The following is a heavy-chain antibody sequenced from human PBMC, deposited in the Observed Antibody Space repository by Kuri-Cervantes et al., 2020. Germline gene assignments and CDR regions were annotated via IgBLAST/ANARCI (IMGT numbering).Heavy chain of an antibody. CDR2: ISSSSSTI. V-gene: IGHV3-48*01. CDR3: ARGPPNDY. Sequence: GESLKISCAASGFTFSSYSMNWVRQAPGKGLEWVSYISSSSSTIYYADSVKGRFTISRDNAKNSLYLQMNSLRAEDTAVYYCARGPPNDYWGQGTLVTVSS. CDR1: GFTFSSYS. J-gene: IGHJ4*02.